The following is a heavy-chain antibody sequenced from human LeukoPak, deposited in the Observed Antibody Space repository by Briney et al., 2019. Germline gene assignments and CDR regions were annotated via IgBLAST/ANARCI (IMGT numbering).Heavy chain of an antibody. CDR3: ARVPTTIWYFDY. Sequence: SETLSLTCTVSGYSISSGYYWGWIRQPPGKELEWIGSIYHSGSTYYNPSLKSRVTISVDTSKNQFSLRLSSVTAADTAVFYCARVPTTIWYFDYWGQGTLVTVSS. V-gene: IGHV4-38-2*02. CDR1: GYSISSGYY. CDR2: IYHSGST. D-gene: IGHD3-9*01. J-gene: IGHJ4*02.